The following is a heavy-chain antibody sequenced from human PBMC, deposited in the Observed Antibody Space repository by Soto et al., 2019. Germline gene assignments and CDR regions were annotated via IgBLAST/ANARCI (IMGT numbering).Heavy chain of an antibody. D-gene: IGHD3-3*01. CDR3: ARLIDYDLIRPTNWFDP. CDR1: GVTVRSNY. J-gene: IGHJ5*02. Sequence: GGSLRLSCGGSGVTVRSNYMSWVRQAPGKGLEWVSVIYSGGSTYYADSVKGRFTISRDNSKNTLYLQMNSLRAEDTAVYYCARLIDYDLIRPTNWFDPWGQGPLVTVSS. CDR2: IYSGGST. V-gene: IGHV3-66*04.